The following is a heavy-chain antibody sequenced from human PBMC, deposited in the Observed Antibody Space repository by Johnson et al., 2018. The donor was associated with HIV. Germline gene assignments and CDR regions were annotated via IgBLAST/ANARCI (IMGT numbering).Heavy chain of an antibody. CDR2: VYSTFGT. Sequence: VQLVESGGGLVQPGRSLRLSCAASGFTFDDYAMHWVRQAPGKGLEWVSAVYSTFGTYSADPVKGRFTISRDNSKNTLYLQMNSLRTEDTAVYYCARPDSGRYRDAFDIWGQGTMVTVSS. CDR1: GFTFDDYA. V-gene: IGHV3-23*05. D-gene: IGHD1-26*01. CDR3: ARPDSGRYRDAFDI. J-gene: IGHJ3*02.